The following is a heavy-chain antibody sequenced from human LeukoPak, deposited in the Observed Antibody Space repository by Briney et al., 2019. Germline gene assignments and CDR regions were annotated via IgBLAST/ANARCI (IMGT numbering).Heavy chain of an antibody. CDR1: GFTFSTYA. CDR3: AKDVYDSSGYDWYDH. D-gene: IGHD3-22*01. Sequence: GGSLRLSCAASGFTFSTYAMSWVRQAPGKGLEWVSPISGSGGSTYYADSVKGRFTISRDNSKNTLYLQMNSLRAEDTAADYCAKDVYDSSGYDWYDHWGQGTLVTVSS. CDR2: ISGSGGST. J-gene: IGHJ5*02. V-gene: IGHV3-23*01.